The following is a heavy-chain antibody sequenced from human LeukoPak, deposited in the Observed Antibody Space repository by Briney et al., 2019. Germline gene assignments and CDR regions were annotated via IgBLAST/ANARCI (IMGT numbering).Heavy chain of an antibody. V-gene: IGHV3-23*01. J-gene: IGHJ4*02. CDR2: ISGSGGSP. D-gene: IGHD2-2*01. CDR3: AKVVVVPAATTKTYYFDY. Sequence: GGSLRLSCAASGFTFSSYTMTWVRQAPGKGLEWVSTISGSGGSPYYADSVKGRFTISRDNSKNTLYLQMNSLRAEDTAVYYCAKVVVVPAATTKTYYFDYRGQGTLVTVSS. CDR1: GFTFSSYT.